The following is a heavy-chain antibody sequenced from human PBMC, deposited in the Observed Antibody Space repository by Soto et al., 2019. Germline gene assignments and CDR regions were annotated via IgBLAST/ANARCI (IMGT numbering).Heavy chain of an antibody. CDR3: AREQLEGNGFDA. CDR2: IYHSGST. V-gene: IGHV4-30-2*01. J-gene: IGHJ5*02. CDR1: GGSISSGGYS. D-gene: IGHD1-1*01. Sequence: QLQLQESGSGLVRPSQTLSLTCAVSGGSISSGGYSWNWIRQPPGKGLEWIGYIYHSGSTLYNPFLKSRATISVQKSKNQSSLKLPAVTAADTAVYYCAREQLEGNGFDAWGQGTLVTVSS.